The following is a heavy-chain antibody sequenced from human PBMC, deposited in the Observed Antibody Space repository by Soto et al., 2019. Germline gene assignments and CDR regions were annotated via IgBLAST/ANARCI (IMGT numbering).Heavy chain of an antibody. V-gene: IGHV4-39*01. CDR3: ARSSGGDAPHVVY. D-gene: IGHD2-21*02. CDR2: IYYSGST. Sequence: QLQLQESGPGLVKPSDTLSLTCTVSGGSISSSSYYWGWIRQPPGKGLEWIGSIYYSGSTYYNPSLKSRVTISVDTSKNQFSLKLSSVTAADTAVYYCARSSGGDAPHVVYWGQGTLVTVSS. CDR1: GGSISSSSYY. J-gene: IGHJ4*02.